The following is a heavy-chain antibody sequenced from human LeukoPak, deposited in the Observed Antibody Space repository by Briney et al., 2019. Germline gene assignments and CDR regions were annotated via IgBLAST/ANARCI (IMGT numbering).Heavy chain of an antibody. CDR2: INHSGSN. CDR1: GVSFSGYY. V-gene: IGHV4-34*01. CDR3: ARGPATFDY. J-gene: IGHJ4*02. Sequence: SETLSLTCAVYGVSFSGYYWSWLRQPPGKGLEWIGEINHSGSNNYNPSLTSLLTISVDTSNNQFSLKLSSVTAADTAVYYCARGPATFDYWGQGTLVTVSS.